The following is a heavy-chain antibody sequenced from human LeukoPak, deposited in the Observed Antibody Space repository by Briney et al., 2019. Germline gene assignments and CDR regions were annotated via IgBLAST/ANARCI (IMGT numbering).Heavy chain of an antibody. J-gene: IGHJ6*02. CDR3: AKEGSRTTVTTAHKSEYYYYYYGMDV. CDR1: GFTFSSYG. D-gene: IGHD4-17*01. Sequence: GRSLRLSCAASGFTFSSYGMHWVRQAPGKGLEWVAVISYDGSNKYYADSVKGRFTISRDNSKNTLYLQMNSLRAEDTAVYYCAKEGSRTTVTTAHKSEYYYYYYGMDVWGQGTTVTVSS. CDR2: ISYDGSNK. V-gene: IGHV3-30*18.